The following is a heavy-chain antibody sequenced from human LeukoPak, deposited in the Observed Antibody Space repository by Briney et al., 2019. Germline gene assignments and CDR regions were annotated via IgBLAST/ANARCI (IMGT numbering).Heavy chain of an antibody. Sequence: SVKVSCKASGYTFTGYYMHWVRQAPGQGLEWVGWINPNSGGTNYAQKFQGRVTMTSDRSISTSYIELSRLRSDDTAVYYCARVLPGDQSWFDPWGQGTLVTVSS. J-gene: IGHJ5*02. D-gene: IGHD7-27*01. V-gene: IGHV1-2*02. CDR2: INPNSGGT. CDR3: ARVLPGDQSWFDP. CDR1: GYTFTGYY.